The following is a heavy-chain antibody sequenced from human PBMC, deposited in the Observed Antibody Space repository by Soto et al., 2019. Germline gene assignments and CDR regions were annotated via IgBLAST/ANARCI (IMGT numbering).Heavy chain of an antibody. J-gene: IGHJ6*02. CDR2: IYYSGNT. Sequence: SETLSLTCTVSGESISSGDHYWSWVRQSPGEGLEWIGFIYYSGNTYYNPSLKSRVSMSVDTSNNQFSLKLNSVTAADMAVYYCARDAGYCNSVSCYPYNMDVWGQGTTVTVSS. V-gene: IGHV4-30-4*01. D-gene: IGHD2-15*01. CDR1: GESISSGDHY. CDR3: ARDAGYCNSVSCYPYNMDV.